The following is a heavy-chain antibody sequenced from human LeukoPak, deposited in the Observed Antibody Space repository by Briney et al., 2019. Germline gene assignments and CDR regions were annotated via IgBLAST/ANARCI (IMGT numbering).Heavy chain of an antibody. V-gene: IGHV4-59*08. D-gene: IGHD3-10*01. J-gene: IGHJ2*01. CDR2: IYYTGST. CDR3: ARHPTYYYGSWYFDL. CDR1: GGSISNYY. Sequence: SETLSLTCSVSGGSISNYYWSWIREPPGKGLEWIGYIYYTGSTNYNPSLKSRVTISVDTSKNQFSLKLSSVTAADTAVYYCARHPTYYYGSWYFDLWGRGTLVTVSS.